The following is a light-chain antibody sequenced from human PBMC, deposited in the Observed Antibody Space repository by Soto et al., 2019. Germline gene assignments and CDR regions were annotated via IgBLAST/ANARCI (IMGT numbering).Light chain of an antibody. CDR1: QSIGNR. CDR3: QQYNSNLWT. V-gene: IGKV1-5*01. J-gene: IGKJ1*01. Sequence: DIQMTQSPSTLFASVGDRVRMTCRASQSIGNRLAWYQQRPGKTPKLLIYKASSLQSGVPSRFSASGSGTEFTLTISSLQADDFATYYCQQYNSNLWTFGKGTKVDIK. CDR2: KAS.